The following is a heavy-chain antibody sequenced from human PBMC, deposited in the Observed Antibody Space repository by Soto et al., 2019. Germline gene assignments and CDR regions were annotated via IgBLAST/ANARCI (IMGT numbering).Heavy chain of an antibody. CDR3: ARGRGYVYGSNFYGLDV. CDR1: RGSFSGFY. CDR2: INHSGTT. Sequence: AETLSLTCVVYRGSFSGFYWSWFRQTPGGGLEWIGEINHSGTTNYNPSFQNRVTISADKSTNNFSLKMTSVTAADAAVYYCARGRGYVYGSNFYGLDVWGQGTTVTVSS. V-gene: IGHV4-34*01. D-gene: IGHD6-25*01. J-gene: IGHJ6*02.